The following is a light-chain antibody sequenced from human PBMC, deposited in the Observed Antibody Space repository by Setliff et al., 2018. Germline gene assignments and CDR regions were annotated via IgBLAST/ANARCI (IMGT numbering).Light chain of an antibody. Sequence: QSVLTQPASVSGSPGQSITISCTGASSDIGAYNYVSWYKQYPRQAPKLIIYDVTKRPSCVSYRFSGFKSGNTASLTVSGLQAGDEADYFCASYAGANTYVVFGGGTK. CDR1: SSDIGAYNY. CDR2: DVT. J-gene: IGLJ2*01. V-gene: IGLV2-14*03. CDR3: ASYAGANTYVV.